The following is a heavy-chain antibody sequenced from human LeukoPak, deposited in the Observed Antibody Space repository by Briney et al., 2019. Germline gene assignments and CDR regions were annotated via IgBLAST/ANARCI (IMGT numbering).Heavy chain of an antibody. CDR2: IYYSGSI. D-gene: IGHD1-26*01. J-gene: IGHJ6*02. Sequence: SETLSLTCTVSGGSISSYYWSWIRQPPGKGLEWIGYIYYSGSINYNPSLKSRVTISVDTSKNQSSLKLSSVTAADTAVYYCARDNGSYDYYYYGMDVWGQGTTVTVSS. V-gene: IGHV4-59*01. CDR3: ARDNGSYDYYYYGMDV. CDR1: GGSISSYY.